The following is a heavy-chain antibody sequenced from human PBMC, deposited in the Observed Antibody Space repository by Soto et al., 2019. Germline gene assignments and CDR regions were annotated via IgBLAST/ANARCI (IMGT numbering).Heavy chain of an antibody. V-gene: IGHV4-30-2*01. D-gene: IGHD3-10*01. CDR1: GGSISSGGYS. Sequence: PSETLSLTCAVSGGSISSGGYSWSWIRQPPGKGLEWIGYIYHSGSTYYNPSLKSRVTISVDRSKNQFSLKLSSVTAADTAVYYCASRYGSGKYYFDHWSQATLVTVSS. CDR2: IYHSGST. CDR3: ASRYGSGKYYFDH. J-gene: IGHJ4*02.